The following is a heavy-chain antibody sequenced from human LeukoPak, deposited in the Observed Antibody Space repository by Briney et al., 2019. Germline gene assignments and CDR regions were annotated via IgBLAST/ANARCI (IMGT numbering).Heavy chain of an antibody. Sequence: GESLKISCKGSGYSFTSYWIGWVRQMPGKGLEWMGIIYPGDSDTRYSPSFQGQVTISADKSISTAYLQWSSLKASDTAMYYCARHGGYGDCNSHHYYYGMDVWGQGTTVTVSS. D-gene: IGHD4-17*01. CDR3: ARHGGYGDCNSHHYYYGMDV. CDR2: IYPGDSDT. CDR1: GYSFTSYW. J-gene: IGHJ6*02. V-gene: IGHV5-51*01.